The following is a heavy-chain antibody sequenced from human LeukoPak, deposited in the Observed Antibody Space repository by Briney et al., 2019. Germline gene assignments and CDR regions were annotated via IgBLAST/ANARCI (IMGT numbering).Heavy chain of an antibody. CDR3: ARSYAHDY. D-gene: IGHD2-2*01. J-gene: IGHJ4*02. Sequence: SETLSLTCTVSGGSISSYYWSWIRQPPGKGLEWIGEINHSGSTNYNPSLKSRVTISVDTSKNQFSLKPSSVTAADTAVYYCARSYAHDYWGQGTLVTVSS. V-gene: IGHV4-34*01. CDR2: INHSGST. CDR1: GGSISSYY.